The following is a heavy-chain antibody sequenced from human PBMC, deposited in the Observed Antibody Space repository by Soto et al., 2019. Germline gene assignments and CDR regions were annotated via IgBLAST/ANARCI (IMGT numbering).Heavy chain of an antibody. J-gene: IGHJ5*02. CDR1: GGSISSSSYY. D-gene: IGHD3-10*01. V-gene: IGHV4-39*01. CDR2: IYYSGST. Sequence: PSETLSLTCTVSGGSISSSSYYWGWIRQPPGKGLEWIGSIYYSGSTYYNPSLKSRVTISVDTSKNQFSLKLSSVTAADTAVYYCARHDLTLTLWFGELFYHGGFDPWGQGTLVTVSS. CDR3: ARHDLTLTLWFGELFYHGGFDP.